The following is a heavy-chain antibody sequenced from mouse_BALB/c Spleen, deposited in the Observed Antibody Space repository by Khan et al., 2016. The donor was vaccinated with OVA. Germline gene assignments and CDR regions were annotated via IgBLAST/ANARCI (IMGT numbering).Heavy chain of an antibody. V-gene: IGHV1S81*02. CDR3: TRGAPGFAY. J-gene: IGHJ3*01. Sequence: QVQLQQSGAELVKPGASVKLSCKASGYTFTSYYMYWVKQRPGQGPEWIGEINPSNGGTNLNEKFKNKASLTVDKSSSTAYMQLSSLTSEDSAFYYCTRGAPGFAYWGQGTLVTVSA. CDR2: INPSNGGT. CDR1: GYTFTSYY.